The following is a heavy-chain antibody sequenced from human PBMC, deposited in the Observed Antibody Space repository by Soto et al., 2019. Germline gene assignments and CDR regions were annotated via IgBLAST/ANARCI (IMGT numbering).Heavy chain of an antibody. D-gene: IGHD6-19*01. CDR1: GFTFSSYA. J-gene: IGHJ6*02. V-gene: IGHV3-30-3*01. CDR2: ISYDGSNK. CDR3: ARDRSSGWADYYGMDV. Sequence: QVQLVESGGGVVQPGRSLRLSCAASGFTFSSYAMHWVRQAPGKGLEWVAVISYDGSNKYYADSVKGRFTISRDNSKNTLYLQMNSLRAEDTAVYYCARDRSSGWADYYGMDVWGQGTTVTVSS.